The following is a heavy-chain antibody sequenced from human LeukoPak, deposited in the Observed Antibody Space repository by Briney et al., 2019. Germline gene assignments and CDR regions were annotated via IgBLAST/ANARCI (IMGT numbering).Heavy chain of an antibody. D-gene: IGHD1-26*01. CDR1: EYTFTSYY. Sequence: ASVKVSCKASEYTFTSYYMHWVRQAPGQGLEWMGIINPSGGSTSYAQKFQGRVTMTRDTSTSTVYMELSSLRSEDTAVYYCARERPLYSGSYNYIDVWGKGTTVTVSS. V-gene: IGHV1-46*01. J-gene: IGHJ6*03. CDR2: INPSGGST. CDR3: ARERPLYSGSYNYIDV.